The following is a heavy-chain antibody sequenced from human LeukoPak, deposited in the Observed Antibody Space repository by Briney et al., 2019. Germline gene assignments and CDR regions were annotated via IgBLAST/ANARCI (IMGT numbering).Heavy chain of an antibody. CDR2: IIPILGIA. CDR1: GHTFTSYG. V-gene: IGHV1-69*04. Sequence: GASVKVSCKASGHTFTSYGISWVRQAPGQGLEWMGRIIPILGIANYAQKFQGRVTITADKSTSTAYMELSSLRSEDTAVYYCARGNTYYYDSSGYYPFDYWGQGTLVTVSS. J-gene: IGHJ4*02. CDR3: ARGNTYYYDSSGYYPFDY. D-gene: IGHD3-22*01.